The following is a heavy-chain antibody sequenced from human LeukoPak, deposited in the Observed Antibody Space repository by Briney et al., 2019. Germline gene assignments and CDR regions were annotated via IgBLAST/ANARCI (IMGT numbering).Heavy chain of an antibody. J-gene: IGHJ4*02. CDR3: AREVVGGYSFDY. V-gene: IGHV4-61*01. D-gene: IGHD4-23*01. CDR2: IYYSGST. Sequence: PSETLSLTCTVSGDSISSSSYYWGWIRQPPGKGLEWIGYIYYSGSTNYNPSLKSRVTISVDTSKNQFSLKLSSVTAADTAVYYCAREVVGGYSFDYWGQGTLVTVSS. CDR1: GDSISSSSYY.